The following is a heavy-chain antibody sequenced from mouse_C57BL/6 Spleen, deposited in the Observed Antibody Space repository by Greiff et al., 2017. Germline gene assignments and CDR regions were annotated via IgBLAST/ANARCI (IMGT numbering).Heavy chain of an antibody. V-gene: IGHV1-53*01. CDR3: ASAFYSNYPLDY. CDR1: GYTFTSYW. CDR2: INPSNGGT. D-gene: IGHD2-5*01. J-gene: IGHJ2*01. Sequence: QVQLQQSGTELVKPGASVKLSCKASGYTFTSYWMHWVKQRPGQGLEWIGNINPSNGGTNYNEKFKSKATLTVDKSSSTAYMQLSSLTSEDSAVYYCASAFYSNYPLDYWGQGTTLTVSS.